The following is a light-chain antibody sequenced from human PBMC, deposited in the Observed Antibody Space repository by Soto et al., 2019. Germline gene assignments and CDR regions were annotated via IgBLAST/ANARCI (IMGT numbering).Light chain of an antibody. V-gene: IGKV1-5*03. J-gene: IGKJ1*01. CDR3: QQYYSNWA. CDR2: KAS. Sequence: DIQMTQSPSILSASVGDRVTITCRASQSISSWLAWYQQKPGRAPELLIFKASSLESGVPSRFSGSGSGTEFTLTISSLQPDDFATYYCQQYYSNWAFGQGTKVEIK. CDR1: QSISSW.